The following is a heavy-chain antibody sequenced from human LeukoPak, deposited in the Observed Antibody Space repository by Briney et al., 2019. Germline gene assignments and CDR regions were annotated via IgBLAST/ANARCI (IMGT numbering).Heavy chain of an antibody. J-gene: IGHJ4*02. CDR3: ARVSPQSSFDY. Sequence: GGSLRLSCVASGINFSKSWISWVRQAPGKGLEWVANIEEDGTAAYCVDSVKGRFTISRDNTKNSLYLQMNSLRAEDTAVYYCARVSPQSSFDYWGQGTLVIVSS. CDR2: IEEDGTAA. V-gene: IGHV3-7*05. CDR1: GINFSKSW.